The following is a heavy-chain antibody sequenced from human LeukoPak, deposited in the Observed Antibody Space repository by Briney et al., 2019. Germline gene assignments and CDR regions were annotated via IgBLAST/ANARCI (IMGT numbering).Heavy chain of an antibody. CDR3: AKDRASYGSGSYYGY. J-gene: IGHJ4*02. V-gene: IGHV3-33*06. D-gene: IGHD3-10*01. Sequence: GRSLRLSCAASGITFSSYGMHWVRQAPGKGLEWVAVIWYDGSNKYYADSVKGRFTISRDNSKNTLYLQMNSLRAEDTAVYYCAKDRASYGSGSYYGYWGQGTLVTVSS. CDR1: GITFSSYG. CDR2: IWYDGSNK.